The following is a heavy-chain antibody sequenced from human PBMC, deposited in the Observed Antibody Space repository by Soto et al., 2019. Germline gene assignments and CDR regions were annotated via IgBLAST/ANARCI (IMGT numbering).Heavy chain of an antibody. D-gene: IGHD3-9*01. J-gene: IGHJ3*02. CDR2: ISGSGGST. CDR1: GFTFSSYA. CDR3: AKDQTYYDIFTGYYNRAAFTI. V-gene: IGHV3-23*01. Sequence: GGSLRLSCAASGFTFSSYAMSWVRQAPGKGLEWVSAISGSGGSTYYADSVKGRFTISRDNSKNTLYLQMNSLRAEDTAVYYCAKDQTYYDIFTGYYNRAAFTIWAQGTMVTV.